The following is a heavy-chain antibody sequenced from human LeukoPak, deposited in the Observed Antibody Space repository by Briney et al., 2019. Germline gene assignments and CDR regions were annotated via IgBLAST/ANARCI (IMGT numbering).Heavy chain of an antibody. CDR1: GYTFTVYY. V-gene: IGHV1-2*02. J-gene: IGHJ4*02. Sequence: ASVTVSCKASGYTFTVYYIHWVRQAPGQGLEWMGWINSNSGGTYYAQKFQGRVTVTRDTSIGTAFLELNRLRSDDTAVYYCARGGDVHSATVRFQYWGQGSLVSVSS. CDR3: ARGGDVHSATVRFQY. D-gene: IGHD7-27*01. CDR2: INSNSGGT.